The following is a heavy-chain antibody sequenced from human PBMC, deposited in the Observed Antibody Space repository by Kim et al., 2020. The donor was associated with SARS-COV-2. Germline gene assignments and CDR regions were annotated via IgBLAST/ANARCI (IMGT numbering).Heavy chain of an antibody. CDR3: AKKGSDKIFGGAINY. CDR2: ISHDGSII. V-gene: IGHV3-30*02. J-gene: IGHJ4*02. D-gene: IGHD3-3*01. Sequence: GGSLRLSCAASGFTFSLYGMHWVRQAPGKGLAWVAYISHDGSIIDFVDSVKGRFTISRDNSKNTLYLQMNSLRIEDTAVYYCAKKGSDKIFGGAINYWGRGALVTVSS. CDR1: GFTFSLYG.